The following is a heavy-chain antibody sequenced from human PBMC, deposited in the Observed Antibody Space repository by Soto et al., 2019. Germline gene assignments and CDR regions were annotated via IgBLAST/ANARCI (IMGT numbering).Heavy chain of an antibody. CDR1: GGTFSSYT. CDR3: ARCAYYGHRSFAGY. Sequence: GASVKVSCKASGGTFSSYTISWVRQAPGQGLEWMGRIIPILGIANYAQKLQGRVTITADKSTSTAYMELKNRRSEDTGVYYCARCAYYGHRSFAGYWGQGTLVTVSS. V-gene: IGHV1-69*02. CDR2: IIPILGIA. J-gene: IGHJ4*02. D-gene: IGHD4-17*01.